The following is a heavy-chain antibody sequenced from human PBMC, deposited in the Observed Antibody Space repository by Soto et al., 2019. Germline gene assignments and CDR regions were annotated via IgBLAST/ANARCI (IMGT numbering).Heavy chain of an antibody. CDR2: IWYDGSNK. CDR1: GFTFSSYG. J-gene: IGHJ6*02. V-gene: IGHV3-33*01. Sequence: GGSLRLSCAASGFTFSSYGMHWVRQAPGKGLEWVAVIWYDGSNKYYADSVKGRFTISRDNSKNTLYLQMNSLRAEDTAVYYCARDAEIVVVPAAMGYYYYGMDVWGQGTTVTDSS. D-gene: IGHD2-2*01. CDR3: ARDAEIVVVPAAMGYYYYGMDV.